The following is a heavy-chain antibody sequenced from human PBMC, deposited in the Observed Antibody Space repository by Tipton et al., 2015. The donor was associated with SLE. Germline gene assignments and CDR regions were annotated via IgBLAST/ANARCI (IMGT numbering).Heavy chain of an antibody. CDR2: INTDGRTT. D-gene: IGHD6-13*01. CDR3: ARSLIAAAGIGAFDI. CDR1: GFTFSTYW. V-gene: IGHV3-74*01. Sequence: GSLRLSCAASGFTFSTYWMHWVRQAPGKGLVWVARINTDGRTTSYADSVKGRLTISRDNPKNTLYLQMNSLRVEDTAIYYCARSLIAAAGIGAFDIWGQGTNVTVSS. J-gene: IGHJ3*02.